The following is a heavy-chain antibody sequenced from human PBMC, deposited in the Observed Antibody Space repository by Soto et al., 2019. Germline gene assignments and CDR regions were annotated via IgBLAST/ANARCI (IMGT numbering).Heavy chain of an antibody. CDR3: ARTYDGSGPNSGGYGFDI. V-gene: IGHV4-59*11. D-gene: IGHD3-22*01. CDR1: GGSISDHY. CDR2: IYNGGST. J-gene: IGHJ3*02. Sequence: PSETLSLTCTVSGGSISDHYYMWIRQPPGRGLEYIAYIYNGGSTNYNPSLKSRVIISVDTSKNQFSLKLASVTAADTAVYYCARTYDGSGPNSGGYGFDIWGQGTMVTVSS.